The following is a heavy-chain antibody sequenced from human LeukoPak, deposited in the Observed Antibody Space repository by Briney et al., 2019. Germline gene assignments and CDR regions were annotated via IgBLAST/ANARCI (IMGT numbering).Heavy chain of an antibody. J-gene: IGHJ4*02. CDR2: IIPIFGTA. D-gene: IGHD3-16*02. CDR1: GGTFSSYA. CDR3: ARDPGVDYDYVWGSYRSAYQFDY. V-gene: IGHV1-69*05. Sequence: SVKVSCKASGGTFSSYAISWVRQAPGQGLEWMGRIIPIFGTASYAQKFQGRVTITTDESTSTAYMELSSLRSEDTAVYYCARDPGVDYDYVWGSYRSAYQFDYWGQGTLVTVSS.